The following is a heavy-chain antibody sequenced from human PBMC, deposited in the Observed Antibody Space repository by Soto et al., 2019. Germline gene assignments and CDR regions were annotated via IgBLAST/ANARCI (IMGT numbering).Heavy chain of an antibody. CDR1: GYIFTSYY. CDR3: SRVDPGETSPFDH. CDR2: INPFDGSR. Sequence: QMQRVQSGAEVKKPGASVKVSCKASGYIFTSYYLHWVRQAPGQGLEWMGWINPFDGSRMFAQSFQGRVTMTRDTSTSTVYMELSSLRSEDTAVYYCSRVDPGETSPFDHWGQGTLVTVSS. V-gene: IGHV1-46*03. D-gene: IGHD3-10*01. J-gene: IGHJ4*02.